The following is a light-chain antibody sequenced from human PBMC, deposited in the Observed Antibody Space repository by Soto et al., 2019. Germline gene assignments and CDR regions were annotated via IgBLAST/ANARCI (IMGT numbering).Light chain of an antibody. CDR1: QDITTS. CDR2: DAS. CDR3: QQYDNLPLS. Sequence: DIQMTQSPSFLSASVGDRVTITCQASQDITTSLNRYQQKPGKAPKLLMYDASNLETGVPSRYSGSGSGTDFTFTISSLQAEDIATYYCQQYDNLPLSFGGGTKVEIK. J-gene: IGKJ4*01. V-gene: IGKV1-33*01.